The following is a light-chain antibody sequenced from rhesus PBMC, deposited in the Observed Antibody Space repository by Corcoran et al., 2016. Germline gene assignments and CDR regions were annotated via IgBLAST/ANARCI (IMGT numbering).Light chain of an antibody. Sequence: DIQMTQSPSSLSASVGDRATITCRASQGINNYLSWYQQKPGKAPKPLIYYASRLETGVPSRFSGSRSGKDYTLTISSLQPEDIATYYCQQYTNSPLPFGGGSKVEIK. J-gene: IGKJ4*01. V-gene: IGKV1-66*01. CDR3: QQYTNSPLP. CDR2: YAS. CDR1: QGINNY.